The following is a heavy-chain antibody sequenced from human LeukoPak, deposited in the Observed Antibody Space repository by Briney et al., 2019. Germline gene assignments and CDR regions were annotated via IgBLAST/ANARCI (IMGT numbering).Heavy chain of an antibody. V-gene: IGHV3-30*02. CDR1: GFTFSSYG. J-gene: IGHJ6*02. Sequence: GGSLRLSCAASGFTFSSYGMHWVRQAPGKGLEWVAFIRYDGSNKYYADSVKGRFTISRDNSKNTLYLQMNSLRAEDTAVHYCANGRSYYDILTGHTFDYYGMDVWGQGTTVTVSS. CDR2: IRYDGSNK. CDR3: ANGRSYYDILTGHTFDYYGMDV. D-gene: IGHD3-9*01.